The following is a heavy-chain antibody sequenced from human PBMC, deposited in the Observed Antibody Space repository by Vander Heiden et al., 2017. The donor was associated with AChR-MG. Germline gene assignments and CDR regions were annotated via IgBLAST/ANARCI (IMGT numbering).Heavy chain of an antibody. CDR2: ISYDGSNK. CDR1: GFTSGSYA. Sequence: QVRLVEPGGGVVQPGGSLSLSCAASGFTSGSYAMHWVRQAPGKGLEWVAVISYDGSNKYYADSVKGRFTISRDNSKNTLYLQMNSLRAEDTAVYYCAREGERWLQLRLVYWGQGTLVTVSS. CDR3: AREGERWLQLRLVY. V-gene: IGHV3-30-3*01. D-gene: IGHD5-12*01. J-gene: IGHJ4*02.